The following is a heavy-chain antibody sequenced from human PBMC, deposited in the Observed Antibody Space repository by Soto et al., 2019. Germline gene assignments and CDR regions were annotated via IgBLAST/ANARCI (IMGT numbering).Heavy chain of an antibody. CDR1: GFTFDDYA. CDR2: ISWNSGNI. J-gene: IGHJ4*01. V-gene: IGHV3-9*01. CDR3: AKGTSTTNFSYFDY. D-gene: IGHD2-2*01. Sequence: DVQRGESGGGLVQPGRCLRLSCGASGFTFDDYAMHWVLQAPGKGLELVSSISWNSGNIGYADSVKGRFIISRDNAKNSLYLQMNSLRPEDTDLYYCAKGTSTTNFSYFDYWGHGTLVTVSS.